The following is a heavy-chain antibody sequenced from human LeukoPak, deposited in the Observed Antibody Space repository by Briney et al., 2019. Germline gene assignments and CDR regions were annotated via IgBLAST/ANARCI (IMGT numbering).Heavy chain of an antibody. CDR1: GFTFSSYE. Sequence: GSLRLSCAASGFTFSSYEMNWVRQAPGKGLEWVSYISSSGSTIYYADSVKGRFTISRDNAKNSLYLQMNSLRAEDTAVYYCAREPAGIAARFDYWGQGTLVTVSS. CDR3: AREPAGIAARFDY. CDR2: ISSSGSTI. J-gene: IGHJ4*02. D-gene: IGHD6-13*01. V-gene: IGHV3-48*03.